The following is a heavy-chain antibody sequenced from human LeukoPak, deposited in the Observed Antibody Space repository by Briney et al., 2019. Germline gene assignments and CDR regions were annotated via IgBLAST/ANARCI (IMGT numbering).Heavy chain of an antibody. CDR2: ISSSSSYI. CDR3: ARDGGAAAMFWFDP. J-gene: IGHJ5*02. D-gene: IGHD2-2*01. Sequence: GGSLRLSCAASGFTFSSYSMSWVRQAPGKGLEWVSSISSSSSYIYYADSVKGRFTISRDNAKNSLYLQMNSLRAEDTAVYYCARDGGAAAMFWFDPWGQGTLVTVSS. CDR1: GFTFSSYS. V-gene: IGHV3-21*01.